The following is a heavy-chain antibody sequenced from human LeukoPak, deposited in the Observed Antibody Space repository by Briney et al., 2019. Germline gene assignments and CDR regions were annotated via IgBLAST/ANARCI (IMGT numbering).Heavy chain of an antibody. CDR2: ISSSSSYI. D-gene: IGHD6-6*01. CDR3: ARGSSNIAARNNWFDP. V-gene: IGHV3-21*01. Sequence: AGSLRLSCAASGFILSSYSMNWVRQSPGKGLEWVSCISSSSSYIYNADSVKGRFTISRDNAKKSLYLQMNSLRVEDTAVYYCARGSSNIAARNNWFDPWGQGTLVTVSS. CDR1: GFILSSYS. J-gene: IGHJ5*02.